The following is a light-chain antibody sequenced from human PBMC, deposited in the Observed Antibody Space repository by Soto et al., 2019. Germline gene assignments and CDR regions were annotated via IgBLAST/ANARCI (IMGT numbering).Light chain of an antibody. V-gene: IGKV1D-12*01. Sequence: DIQVTQSPSSVSASVGDRVTITCRASQDINNWLAWYQQKPGKAPKVLIYTTSNLQSGFPSRFSGSGSGTDFTLTINSLQPEDFATYYCQQANSFPFTFGGGTKVEIK. CDR1: QDINNW. CDR3: QQANSFPFT. J-gene: IGKJ4*01. CDR2: TTS.